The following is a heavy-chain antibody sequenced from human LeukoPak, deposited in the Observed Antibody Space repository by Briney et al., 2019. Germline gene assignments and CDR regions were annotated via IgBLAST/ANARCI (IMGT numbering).Heavy chain of an antibody. J-gene: IGHJ3*02. CDR2: ISGSGGST. V-gene: IGHV3-23*01. CDR3: AKARFLEWLYSPDAFDI. CDR1: GFTFSSYA. D-gene: IGHD3-3*01. Sequence: PGGSLRLSCAASGFTFSSYAMSWVRQAPGKGLEWVSAISGSGGSTYYADSVKGRFTISRDNSKNTLYLQMNSLRAEDTAVYYCAKARFLEWLYSPDAFDIWGQGTMVTVSS.